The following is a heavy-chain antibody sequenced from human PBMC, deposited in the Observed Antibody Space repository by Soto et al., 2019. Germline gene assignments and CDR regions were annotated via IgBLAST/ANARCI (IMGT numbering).Heavy chain of an antibody. Sequence: ASVKVSCKASGYTFTSYGISWVRQAAGQGLERMGWIRAYNGNTNYAQKLHGRVTMTTDTSTSTAYMELRSLRSDVTVVYYCARHLPTMDFWGKGTTLTRSS. CDR2: IRAYNGNT. J-gene: IGHJ6*04. V-gene: IGHV1-18*01. CDR1: GYTFTSYG. CDR3: ARHLPTMDF.